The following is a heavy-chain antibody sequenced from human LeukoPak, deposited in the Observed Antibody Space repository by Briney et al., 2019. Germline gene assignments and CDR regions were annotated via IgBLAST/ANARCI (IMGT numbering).Heavy chain of an antibody. CDR3: VRNLAVAGTCFDS. D-gene: IGHD6-19*01. J-gene: IGHJ4*02. Sequence: PGGSLRLSCAASGFTFRNYWMSWVRQAPGTGLEWVANIKQDGSDRNYVTSVRGRFTTSRDNAESSLYLQMNSLRVEDTAVYYCVRNLAVAGTCFDSWGQGTLVTVSS. CDR2: IKQDGSDR. CDR1: GFTFRNYW. V-gene: IGHV3-7*03.